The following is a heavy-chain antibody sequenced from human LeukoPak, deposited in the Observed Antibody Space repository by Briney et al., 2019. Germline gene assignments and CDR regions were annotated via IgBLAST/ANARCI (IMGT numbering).Heavy chain of an antibody. CDR1: GFTFSTYG. J-gene: IGHJ4*02. D-gene: IGHD5-12*01. V-gene: IGHV3-30*02. CDR3: AKVNKGGYDSFDY. CDR2: IRYDGSNK. Sequence: GGSLRLSCAASGFTFSTYGMHWVRQAPGKGLEWVAFIRYDGSNKYYADSVKGRFTISRDNSKNTLYLQMNSLRPEDTAVYYWAKVNKGGYDSFDYWGQGTLVTVSS.